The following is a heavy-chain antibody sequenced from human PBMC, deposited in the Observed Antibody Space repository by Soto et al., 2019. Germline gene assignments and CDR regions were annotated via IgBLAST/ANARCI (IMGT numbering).Heavy chain of an antibody. J-gene: IGHJ4*02. CDR3: AKDRPYSGHYQDLDY. Sequence: PGGSLRLSCGSFGVTFSSFAMTWVRQAPGKGLEWGAATTPGGESTYYADSVKGRFTISRDNSKNILFLQMHSLRAEDTAVYYCAKDRPYSGHYQDLDYWGPGTLLIVSS. V-gene: IGHV3-23*01. CDR1: GVTFSSFA. D-gene: IGHD5-18*01. CDR2: TTPGGEST.